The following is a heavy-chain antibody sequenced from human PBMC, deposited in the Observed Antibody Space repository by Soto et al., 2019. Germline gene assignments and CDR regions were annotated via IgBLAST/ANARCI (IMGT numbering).Heavy chain of an antibody. CDR2: VFDSGST. V-gene: IGHV4-59*01. CDR3: VRARPTFGNWFDP. CDR1: GASITTYY. J-gene: IGHJ5*02. Sequence: SETLSLTCSVPGASITTYYWNWIRQSPEKGLEWIGYVFDSGSTNYSPSLKSRVTISLDTSKNQFSLKLASVTAADTAVYFCVRARPTFGNWFDPWGPGILVTVSS. D-gene: IGHD3-16*01.